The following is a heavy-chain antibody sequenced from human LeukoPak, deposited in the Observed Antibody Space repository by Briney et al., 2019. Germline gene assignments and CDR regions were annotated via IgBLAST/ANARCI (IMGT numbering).Heavy chain of an antibody. V-gene: IGHV3-53*01. J-gene: IGHJ4*02. CDR1: GFTVSSNY. CDR2: IYSGGST. Sequence: GGSLRLSCAASGFTVSSNYMSWVRQAPGKGLEWVSVIYSGGSTYYADSVKGRFTISRDNPKNTLYLQMNSLRAEDTAVYYCATPTNYDILTGYNYWGQGTLVTVSS. D-gene: IGHD3-9*01. CDR3: ATPTNYDILTGYNY.